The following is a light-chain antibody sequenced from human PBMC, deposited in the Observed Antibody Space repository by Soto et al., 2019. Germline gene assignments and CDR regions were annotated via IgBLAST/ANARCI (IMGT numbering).Light chain of an antibody. CDR3: QSYDSSLSGSYV. J-gene: IGLJ1*01. Sequence: QSVLTQPPSVSGAPRQRVTISCTGSSSNIGAGFDVHWYQLLPGTAPKLIIYANTNRPSGVPDRFSGSKSGTSASLAITGLQAEDEADYYCQSYDSSLSGSYVFGTGTKLTVL. V-gene: IGLV1-40*01. CDR2: ANT. CDR1: SSNIGAGFD.